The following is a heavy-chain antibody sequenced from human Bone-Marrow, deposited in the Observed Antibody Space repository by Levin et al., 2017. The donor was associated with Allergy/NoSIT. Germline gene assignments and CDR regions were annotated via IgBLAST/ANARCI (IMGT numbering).Heavy chain of an antibody. Sequence: ASVKVSCKASGYTFTSYYMHWVRQAPGQGLEWMGIINPSGGSTSYAQKFQGRVTMTRDTSTSTVYMELSSLRSEDTAVYYCARAPRDCSGGSCYADQFDYWGQGTLVTVSS. D-gene: IGHD2-15*01. J-gene: IGHJ4*02. V-gene: IGHV1-46*01. CDR3: ARAPRDCSGGSCYADQFDY. CDR1: GYTFTSYY. CDR2: INPSGGST.